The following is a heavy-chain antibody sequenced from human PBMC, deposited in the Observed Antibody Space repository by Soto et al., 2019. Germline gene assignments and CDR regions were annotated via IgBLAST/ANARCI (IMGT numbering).Heavy chain of an antibody. D-gene: IGHD4-4*01. V-gene: IGHV3-21*01. Sequence: EVQLVESGGGLVKPGGSLRLSCAASGFTFSSYSMNWFRQAQGRGLEWVSSISSSSSYIYYADSVKGRFTISRDNAKNSLYLQMNSLRAEDTAVYYCAREQGTHPTYTDWGQGTLVTVSS. CDR3: AREQGTHPTYTD. J-gene: IGHJ4*02. CDR2: ISSSSSYI. CDR1: GFTFSSYS.